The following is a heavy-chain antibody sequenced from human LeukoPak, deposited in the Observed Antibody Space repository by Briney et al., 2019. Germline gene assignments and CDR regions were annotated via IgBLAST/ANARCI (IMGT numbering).Heavy chain of an antibody. V-gene: IGHV1-8*01. CDR3: ASAVVPAAHTGDY. J-gene: IGHJ4*02. Sequence: GASVKVSCKASGYTFTCYDINWVRQATGQGLEWMGWMNPNSGNTGYAQKFQGRVTMTRNTSISTAYMELSSLRSEDTAVYYCASAVVPAAHTGDYWSQGTLVTVSS. D-gene: IGHD2-2*01. CDR1: GYTFTCYD. CDR2: MNPNSGNT.